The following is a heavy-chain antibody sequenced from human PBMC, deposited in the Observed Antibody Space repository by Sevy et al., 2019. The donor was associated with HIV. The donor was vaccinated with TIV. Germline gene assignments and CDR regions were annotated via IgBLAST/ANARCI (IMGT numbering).Heavy chain of an antibody. V-gene: IGHV1-8*01. CDR2: MNPISGNT. J-gene: IGHJ4*02. CDR1: GYTFTCYD. CDR3: ARSAPGYYYDSSGYYHFDY. D-gene: IGHD3-22*01. Sequence: ASVKVSCKASGYTFTCYDINWVRQATGQGLEWMGWMNPISGNTGYAQMFQGRVTMTRNTSISTAYMELSSLRSEDTAVYYCARSAPGYYYDSSGYYHFDYWGQGSLVTVSS.